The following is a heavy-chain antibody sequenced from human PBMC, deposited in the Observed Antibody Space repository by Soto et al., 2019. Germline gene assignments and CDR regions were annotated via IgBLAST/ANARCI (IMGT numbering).Heavy chain of an antibody. J-gene: IGHJ4*02. V-gene: IGHV3-7*01. CDR3: ARLSTSAGRRDLAC. Sequence: RLSCAAPGFSLSRYWMSWVRQAPGKGLEWVANMNQDGSESDYVGSVKGRFTFTRDNAKNSLYLQMNSLRAEDTAVYYCARLSTSAGRRDLACWGQGTLVTVSS. CDR1: GFSLSRYW. CDR2: MNQDGSES.